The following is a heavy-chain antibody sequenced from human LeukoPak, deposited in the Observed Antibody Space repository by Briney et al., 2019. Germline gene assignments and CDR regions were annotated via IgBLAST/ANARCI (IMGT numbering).Heavy chain of an antibody. CDR3: ARLSLPANYYYYYYMDV. J-gene: IGHJ6*03. CDR1: GGSISSGGYY. D-gene: IGHD1-26*01. Sequence: PSQTLSLTCTVSGGSISSGGYYWSWIRQPPGKGLEWIGYIYHSGSTYYNPSLKSRVTISVDTSKNQFSLKLSSVTAADTAVYYCARLSLPANYYYYYYMDVWGKGTTVTVSS. CDR2: IYHSGST. V-gene: IGHV4-30-2*02.